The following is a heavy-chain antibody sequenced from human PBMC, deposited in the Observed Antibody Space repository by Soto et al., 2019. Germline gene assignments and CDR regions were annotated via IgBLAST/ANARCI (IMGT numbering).Heavy chain of an antibody. CDR1: GFSLSTSGVG. CDR3: AHLTIAAAGIDRNWFDP. V-gene: IGHV2-5*02. CDR2: IYWDDDK. Sequence: HITLKESGPTLVKPTQTLTLTCTFSGFSLSTSGVGVGWIRQPPGKALEWLALIYWDDDKRYSASLKSRLTTTXXTSKNQVVLTMTNMDPVDTATYYCAHLTIAAAGIDRNWFDPWGQGTLVTVSS. D-gene: IGHD6-13*01. J-gene: IGHJ5*02.